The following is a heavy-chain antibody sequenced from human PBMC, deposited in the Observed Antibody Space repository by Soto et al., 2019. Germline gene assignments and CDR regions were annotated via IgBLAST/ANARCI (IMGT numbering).Heavy chain of an antibody. J-gene: IGHJ6*02. V-gene: IGHV3-7*05. CDR1: GFTFSSNW. CDR2: IKQDGSEK. CDR3: ARDRLPTWYSCLDV. Sequence: GGSLRLSCAVSGFTFSSNWMSWVRQAPGKGLEWVANIKQDGSEKYYVDSVKGRFTISRDNAKNSLYLQMDSLRVEDTAVYYCARDRLPTWYSCLDVWGQGTVVTVSS. D-gene: IGHD6-13*01.